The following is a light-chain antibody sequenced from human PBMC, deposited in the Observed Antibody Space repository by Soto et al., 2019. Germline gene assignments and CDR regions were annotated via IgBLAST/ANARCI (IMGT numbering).Light chain of an antibody. CDR3: QQYAGSPYS. CDR2: GAS. CDR1: QTVNSNA. J-gene: IGKJ2*03. Sequence: EIVLTQSPDTLSSSPGERATLSCRASQTVNSNALAWYQQKPGQAPRLLIYGASSRPGGIPDKFSGSGSGTDFTFTINRLEPEDFAVYYCQQYAGSPYSFAQGTKLEI. V-gene: IGKV3-20*01.